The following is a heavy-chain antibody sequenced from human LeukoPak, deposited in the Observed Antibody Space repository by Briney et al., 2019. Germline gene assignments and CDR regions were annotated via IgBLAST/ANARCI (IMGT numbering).Heavy chain of an antibody. V-gene: IGHV3-7*01. CDR1: GFTFSYYW. Sequence: GGSLRLSCAASGFTFSYYWMSWVRRAPGKGLEWVANIKQDGSETYYVESVRGRFTISRDNAKKSLYLQMNSLRGDDTAVYYCARDFWGAYRVDFSDFWGQGTLVTVPS. CDR2: IKQDGSET. D-gene: IGHD3-3*01. CDR3: ARDFWGAYRVDFSDF. J-gene: IGHJ4*02.